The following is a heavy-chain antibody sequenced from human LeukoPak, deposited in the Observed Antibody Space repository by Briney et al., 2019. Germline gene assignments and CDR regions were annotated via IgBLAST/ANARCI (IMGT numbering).Heavy chain of an antibody. CDR1: GGSISSGGYS. J-gene: IGHJ4*02. Sequence: PSQTLSLTCAVSGGSISSGGYSWSWIRQPPGKGLEWIGYTYHSGSTYYNPSLKSRVTISVDRSKNQFSLKLSSVTAADTAVYYCARVDTAMVLDYWGQGTLVTVSS. CDR3: ARVDTAMVLDY. D-gene: IGHD5-18*01. CDR2: TYHSGST. V-gene: IGHV4-30-2*01.